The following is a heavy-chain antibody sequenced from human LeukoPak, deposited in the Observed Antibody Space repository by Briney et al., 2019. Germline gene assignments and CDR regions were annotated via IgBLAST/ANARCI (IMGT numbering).Heavy chain of an antibody. CDR1: GFTFNTYA. CDR2: IFGSGGSA. D-gene: IGHD6-19*01. V-gene: IGHV3-23*01. CDR3: AKTTTGYSSGRYPGWPADS. J-gene: IGHJ4*02. Sequence: GGSLRLSCAASGFTFNTYAMYLVRQAPGKGLEWVSGIFGSGGSAHYADSVKGRFTISRDNSKNTMYLQMNSLRAEDTAVYYCAKTTTGYSSGRYPGWPADSWGQGALVTVSS.